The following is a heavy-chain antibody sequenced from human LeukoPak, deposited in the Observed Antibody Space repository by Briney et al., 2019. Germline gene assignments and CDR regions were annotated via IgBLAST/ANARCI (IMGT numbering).Heavy chain of an antibody. J-gene: IGHJ6*02. Sequence: PSETLSLTCSVSGDSISSYYWSWIRQPAGKGLEWIGRVHRSGDTNYNPSLKSRLTMSVETSKNQISLRLRSVSAADTAVYYCARDDFEYSVHYGMDVWGQGTTVTVSS. CDR3: ARDDFEYSVHYGMDV. V-gene: IGHV4-4*07. CDR1: GDSISSYY. D-gene: IGHD3-9*01. CDR2: VHRSGDT.